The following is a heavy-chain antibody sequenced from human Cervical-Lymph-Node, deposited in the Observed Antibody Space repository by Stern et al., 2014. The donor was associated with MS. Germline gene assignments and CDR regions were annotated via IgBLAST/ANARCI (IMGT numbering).Heavy chain of an antibody. D-gene: IGHD1-26*01. CDR2: IRRDGSEK. CDR3: GRGGSGSYFRVDY. J-gene: IGHJ4*02. V-gene: IGHV3-7*01. CDR1: GFPLSSFW. Sequence: EVQLVESGGGLVQPGGSLRLSCVASGFPLSSFWMSWVRQAPGKGLEWVANIRRDGSEKYYVDSVKGRFTISRDNAKNSLYLQMNNLRGDDTAVYYCGRGGSGSYFRVDYWGQGTLVTVSS.